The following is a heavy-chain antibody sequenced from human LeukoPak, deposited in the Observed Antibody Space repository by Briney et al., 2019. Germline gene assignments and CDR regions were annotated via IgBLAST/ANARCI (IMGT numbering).Heavy chain of an antibody. V-gene: IGHV3-48*01. CDR1: GFTFSSYS. CDR3: AKDSPLGYYDSSGYLDY. D-gene: IGHD3-22*01. CDR2: ISSSSSTI. Sequence: GGSLRLSCAASGFTFSSYSMNWVRQAPGKGLEWVSYISSSSSTIYYADSVKGRFTISRDNSKNTLYLQMNSLRAEDTAVYYCAKDSPLGYYDSSGYLDYWGQGTLVTVSS. J-gene: IGHJ4*02.